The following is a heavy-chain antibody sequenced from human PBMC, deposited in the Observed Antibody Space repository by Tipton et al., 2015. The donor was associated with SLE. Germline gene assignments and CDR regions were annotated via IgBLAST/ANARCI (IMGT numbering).Heavy chain of an antibody. CDR2: IYYSGST. J-gene: IGHJ2*01. CDR1: GGSISSNY. Sequence: TLSLTCTVSGGSISSNYWSWIRQPPGKGLEWIGYIYYSGSTNYNPSLKIRVTTSVDTSKNQFSLKLSSVTAADTAGYYCARAESRVAVTRWYFDLWGRGTLVTVSS. V-gene: IGHV4-59*07. D-gene: IGHD6-19*01. CDR3: ARAESRVAVTRWYFDL.